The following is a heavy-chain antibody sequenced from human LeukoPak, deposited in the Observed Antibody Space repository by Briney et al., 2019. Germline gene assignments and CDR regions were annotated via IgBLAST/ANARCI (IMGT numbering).Heavy chain of an antibody. CDR1: GYTFTGYY. CDR2: INPNNSGT. J-gene: IGHJ4*02. Sequence: ASVKVSCKASGYTFTGYYRHWVRQAPGQGLEWMGLINPNNSGTHFAQKLQGRVTLNRDTSISTAYMELSGLRSDDTAVYYCARDNKGSYDYWGQGTLVTVSS. D-gene: IGHD1-26*01. V-gene: IGHV1-2*02. CDR3: ARDNKGSYDY.